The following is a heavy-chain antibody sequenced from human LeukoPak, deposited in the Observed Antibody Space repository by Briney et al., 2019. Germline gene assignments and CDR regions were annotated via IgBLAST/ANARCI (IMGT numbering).Heavy chain of an antibody. Sequence: SETLSLTCTVSGGSISSYYWSWIRQPPGKGLEWIGSIYYSGSTYYNPSLKSRVTISVDTSKNQFSLKLSSVTAADTAVYYCAREGGYGDYEDYWGQGTLVTVSS. CDR3: AREGGYGDYEDY. J-gene: IGHJ4*02. V-gene: IGHV4-59*12. CDR1: GGSISSYY. D-gene: IGHD4-17*01. CDR2: IYYSGST.